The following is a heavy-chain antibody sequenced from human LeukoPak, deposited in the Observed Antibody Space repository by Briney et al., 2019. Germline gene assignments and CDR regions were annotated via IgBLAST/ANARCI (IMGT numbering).Heavy chain of an antibody. J-gene: IGHJ3*02. V-gene: IGHV4-34*01. Sequence: SETLSLTCAVYGGSFSGYYWNWIRQPPGKGLEWIGEINHSGSACYNPSLKSRVTISLDTSKNQFSLKLSSVTAADTAVYYCARGDYDYVWGSYRSSCGFDIWGRGTMVTVSS. CDR2: INHSGSA. CDR1: GGSFSGYY. D-gene: IGHD3-16*02. CDR3: ARGDYDYVWGSYRSSCGFDI.